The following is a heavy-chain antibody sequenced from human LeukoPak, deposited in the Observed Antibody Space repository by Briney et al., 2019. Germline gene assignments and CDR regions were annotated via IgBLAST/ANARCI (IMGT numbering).Heavy chain of an antibody. V-gene: IGHV4-59*01. CDR1: GGSISSYY. CDR3: ARGDGTRPTNYYFDF. D-gene: IGHD3-16*01. J-gene: IGHJ4*02. CDR2: IYYSGST. Sequence: SETLSLTRTVSGGSISSYYWSWIRQPPGKGLEWIGYIYYSGSTNYNPSLKSRVTISVDTSKNQFSLKLSSVTAADTAVYYCARGDGTRPTNYYFDFWGQGTLVTVSS.